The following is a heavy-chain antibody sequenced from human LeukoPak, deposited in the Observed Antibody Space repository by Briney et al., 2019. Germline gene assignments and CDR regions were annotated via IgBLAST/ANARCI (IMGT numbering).Heavy chain of an antibody. V-gene: IGHV4-59*08. D-gene: IGHD3-22*01. J-gene: IGHJ4*02. CDR2: IYYSGST. CDR3: ARSYDSSGPYYFDY. CDR1: GGSISSYY. Sequence: SETLSLTCTVSGGSISSYYWSWIRQPPGEGLEWIGYIYYSGSTNYNPSLKSRVTISVDTSKNQFSLKLSSVTAADTAVYYCARSYDSSGPYYFDYWGQGTLVTVSS.